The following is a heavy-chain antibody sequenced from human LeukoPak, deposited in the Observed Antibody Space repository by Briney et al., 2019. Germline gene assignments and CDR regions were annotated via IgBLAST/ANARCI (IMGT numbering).Heavy chain of an antibody. J-gene: IGHJ4*02. CDR3: ARRHYYDSSGYYTPFDY. CDR2: IYTSGST. V-gene: IGHV4-61*02. CDR1: GDSISSGSYY. D-gene: IGHD3-22*01. Sequence: TSQTLSLTCTVSGDSISSGSYYWSWIRQPAGKGLEWIGRIYTSGSTNYNPSLKSRVTISVDTSKNQFSLKLSSVTAADTAVYYCARRHYYDSSGYYTPFDYWGQGTLVTVSS.